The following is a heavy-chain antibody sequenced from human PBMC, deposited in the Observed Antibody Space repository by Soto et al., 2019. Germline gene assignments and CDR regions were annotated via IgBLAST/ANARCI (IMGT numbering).Heavy chain of an antibody. CDR3: ASLIILSHCFDY. Sequence: PGGSLRLSCAASGFTVSSNYMSWVRQAPGKGLEWVSVIYSGGSTVYADSVKGRFTISRDNSKNTVYLQLSSLRAEDTAVYYCASLIILSHCFDYWGGGTLVTVSS. CDR1: GFTVSSNY. V-gene: IGHV3-66*01. CDR2: IYSGGST. J-gene: IGHJ4*02.